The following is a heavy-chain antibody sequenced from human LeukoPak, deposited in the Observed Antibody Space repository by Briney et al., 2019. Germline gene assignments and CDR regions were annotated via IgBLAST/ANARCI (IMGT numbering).Heavy chain of an antibody. J-gene: IGHJ4*02. V-gene: IGHV3-74*01. Sequence: GGSLRLSCAASGLTFSSHRMHWVRQAPGKGLVWVSRITNDGSSTTYADSVKGRFTISRDNAKDTLYLQMNSLRAEDTAVYYCLRDLNWSLDQWGQGTLVTVSS. CDR3: LRDLNWSLDQ. CDR2: ITNDGSST. CDR1: GLTFSSHR. D-gene: IGHD1-20*01.